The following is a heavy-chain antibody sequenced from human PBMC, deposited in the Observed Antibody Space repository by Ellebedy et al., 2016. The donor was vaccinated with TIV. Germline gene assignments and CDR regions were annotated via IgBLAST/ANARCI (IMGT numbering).Heavy chain of an antibody. CDR1: GFTFDDYA. CDR2: ISWNSGSI. V-gene: IGHV3-9*01. D-gene: IGHD4-23*01. CDR3: AKNYGGAFDI. J-gene: IGHJ3*02. Sequence: SLKISXAASGFTFDDYAMHWVRQAPGKGLEWVSGISWNSGSIGYADSVKGRFTISRDNAKNSLYLQMNSLRAEDTALYYCAKNYGGAFDIWGQGTMVTVSS.